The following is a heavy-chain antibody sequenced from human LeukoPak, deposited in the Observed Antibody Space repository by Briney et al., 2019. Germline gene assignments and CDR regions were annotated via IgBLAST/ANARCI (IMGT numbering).Heavy chain of an antibody. J-gene: IGHJ4*02. CDR1: GGSISSYY. CDR2: ISYSGST. V-gene: IGHV4-59*01. CDR3: AKDLDYFDY. Sequence: PSETLSLTCTVSGGSISSYYWSWIRQPAGKGLEWIGYISYSGSTNYSPSLKSGVTISVDTSKNQFSLKLRSVTAADTAVYYCAKDLDYFDYWGQGTLVTVSS. D-gene: IGHD3-16*01.